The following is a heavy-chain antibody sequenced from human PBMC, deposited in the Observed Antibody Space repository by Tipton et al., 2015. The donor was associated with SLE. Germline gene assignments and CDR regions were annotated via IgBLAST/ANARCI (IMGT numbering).Heavy chain of an antibody. Sequence: TLSLTCAVSGYSISSVYYWAWIRQPPGMGLEWIGSISHTRTTYYDPSLKSPVTIAVKTSKNQFSLMLSSVTAADTAVYYRARADFRDWGGSFDYWGQGTLVTVSS. CDR3: ARADFRDWGGSFDY. D-gene: IGHD7-27*01. CDR2: ISHTRTT. J-gene: IGHJ4*02. CDR1: GYSISSVYY. V-gene: IGHV4-38-2*01.